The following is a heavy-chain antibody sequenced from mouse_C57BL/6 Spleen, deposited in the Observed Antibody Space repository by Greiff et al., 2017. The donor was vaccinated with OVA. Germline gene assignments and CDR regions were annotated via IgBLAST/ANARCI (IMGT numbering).Heavy chain of an antibody. Sequence: DVKLVESGGGLVKPGGSLKLSCAASGFTFSSYAMSWVRQTPEKRLEWVATISDGGSYTYYPDNVKGRFTISRDNAKNNLYLQMSHLKSEDTAMYYCARDKNLGTVVAFDYWGQGTTLTVSS. D-gene: IGHD1-1*01. CDR3: ARDKNLGTVVAFDY. V-gene: IGHV5-4*01. CDR2: ISDGGSYT. J-gene: IGHJ2*01. CDR1: GFTFSSYA.